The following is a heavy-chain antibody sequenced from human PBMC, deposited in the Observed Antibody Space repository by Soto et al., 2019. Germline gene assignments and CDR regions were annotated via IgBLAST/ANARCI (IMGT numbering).Heavy chain of an antibody. CDR1: EGTFNSYT. CDR3: ATNYGSGSTHFDY. CDR2: VIPILGMA. Sequence: QVQLVQSGAEVKKPGSSVKVSCTASEGTFNSYTISWVRQAPGQGLEWMGRVIPILGMANFAQKFQGRVMITAAKSTSTAYMVLSSLRSDDTAVYYCATNYGSGSTHFDYWGKGTLVTVSS. V-gene: IGHV1-69*02. J-gene: IGHJ4*02. D-gene: IGHD3-10*01.